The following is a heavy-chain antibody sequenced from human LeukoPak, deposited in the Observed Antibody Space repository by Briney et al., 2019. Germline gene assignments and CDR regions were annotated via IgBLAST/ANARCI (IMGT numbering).Heavy chain of an antibody. Sequence: LTGRSLRLSCAASKFTFNNYAMHWVRQAPGKGLEWVSIISSDGSNKYYADSVKGRFAISRDNSNNTLYLQMNSLRAEDTAVYYCARRARDGWYFDYRGQGTLVTVSS. D-gene: IGHD5-24*01. CDR3: ARRARDGWYFDY. J-gene: IGHJ4*02. CDR1: KFTFNNYA. V-gene: IGHV3-30*09. CDR2: ISSDGSNK.